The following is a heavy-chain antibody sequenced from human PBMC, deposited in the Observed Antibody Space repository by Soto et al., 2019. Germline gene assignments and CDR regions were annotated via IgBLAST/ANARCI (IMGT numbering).Heavy chain of an antibody. V-gene: IGHV3-30*18. D-gene: IGHD6-13*01. CDR3: AKGEGSNYYYGMDD. CDR1: GFTFRSYN. CDR2: ISYDGSNT. J-gene: IGHJ6*02. Sequence: QVQLVESGGGVVQPGRSLRLSCAASGFTFRSYNMHWVRQAPGKGLEWVAVISYDGSNTYYADSVKGRFTISRDNSKNTLDLQMNSLRAEDTAVYYCAKGEGSNYYYGMDDWGQGTTVTVSS.